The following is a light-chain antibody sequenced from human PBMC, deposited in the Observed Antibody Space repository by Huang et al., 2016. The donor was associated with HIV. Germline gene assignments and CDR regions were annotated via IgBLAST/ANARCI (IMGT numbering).Light chain of an antibody. CDR1: QSVLYSSTSKNY. CDR2: WAS. V-gene: IGKV4-1*01. Sequence: DIVMTQSPDSLTVSLGERATITCRSSQSVLYSSTSKNYLAWCQQKPGRAPRLLIYWASARESGVPDRFSGSGSGTDFTLTIDRLEAEDAAIYYCQQYYRLPQTFGQGTRVEIK. J-gene: IGKJ1*01. CDR3: QQYYRLPQT.